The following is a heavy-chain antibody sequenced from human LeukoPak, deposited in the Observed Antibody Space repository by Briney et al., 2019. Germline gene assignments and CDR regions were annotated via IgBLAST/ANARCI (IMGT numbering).Heavy chain of an antibody. J-gene: IGHJ4*02. V-gene: IGHV4-39*01. CDR1: GGSISSSSYY. CDR3: ATPSGGEVLWFGELLYRY. D-gene: IGHD3-10*01. CDR2: IYYSGST. Sequence: SETLSLTCTVSGGSISSSSYYWGWIRQTPGKGLEWIGSIYYSGSTYYNPSLKSRVTISVDTSKNQFSLKLSSVTAADTAVYYCATPSGGEVLWFGELLYRYWGQGTLVTVSS.